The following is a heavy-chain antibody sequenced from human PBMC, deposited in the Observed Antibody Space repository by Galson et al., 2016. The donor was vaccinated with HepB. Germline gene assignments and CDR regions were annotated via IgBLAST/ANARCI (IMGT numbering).Heavy chain of an antibody. CDR2: IWYDGSKK. CDR1: GFTFSSYG. CDR3: ARDQDTSGWYPGV. Sequence: SLRLSCAASGFTFSSYGMHWVRQAPGKGLEWVGVIWYDGSKKYYADSVEGRFTISRDNSKNTLYRQMNSLRAEDTAVYYCARDQDTSGWYPGVWGRGTLVTVSS. D-gene: IGHD6-19*01. J-gene: IGHJ4*02. V-gene: IGHV3-33*01.